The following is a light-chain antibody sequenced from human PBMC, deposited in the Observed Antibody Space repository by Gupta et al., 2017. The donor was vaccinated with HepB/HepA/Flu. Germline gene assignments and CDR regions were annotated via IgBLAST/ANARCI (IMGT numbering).Light chain of an antibody. J-gene: IGLJ2*01. CDR3: SSYAGDSTLV. CDR2: EVS. V-gene: IGLV2-23*02. CDR1: SSDVGSYKF. Sequence: HSPLPQPPSVSGPPGQSITISCTGTSSDVGSYKFVSWYQQHPGKAPTLIICEVSKRSSGISHRFSGSKSGNTASLTISGRQAEDEADYYCSSYAGDSTLVFGGGTKLTVL.